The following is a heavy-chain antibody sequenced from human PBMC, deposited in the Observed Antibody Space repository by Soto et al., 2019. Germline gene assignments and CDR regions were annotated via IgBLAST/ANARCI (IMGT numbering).Heavy chain of an antibody. CDR1: GFTFSSYD. CDR2: ISGSGGST. Sequence: EVQLLESGGGLVQPGGSLRLSCAASGFTFSSYDMSWVRQAPGKGLEWVSAISGSGGSTYYADSVKGRFTISRDNSKKARYLQMNRLRAEDTAVYYCANGRYSYDSSAYCAYWGQGTLVTVSS. CDR3: ANGRYSYDSSAYCAY. J-gene: IGHJ4*02. V-gene: IGHV3-23*01. D-gene: IGHD3-22*01.